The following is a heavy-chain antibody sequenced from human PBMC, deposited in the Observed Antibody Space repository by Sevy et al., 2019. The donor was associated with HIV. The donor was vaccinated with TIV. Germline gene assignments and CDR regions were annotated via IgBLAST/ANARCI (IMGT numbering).Heavy chain of an antibody. Sequence: ASVKVSCKSTGYMFTDFYINWVRLAPGQGLEWVGWINPDNGDTDYGQKFQGRVTMTRDTSLSSAYMELSRLRSDDTASYYCARNLAIFGVQNGLDVWGQGTSVTVSS. CDR3: ARNLAIFGVQNGLDV. CDR2: INPDNGDT. V-gene: IGHV1-2*02. J-gene: IGHJ6*02. D-gene: IGHD3-3*01. CDR1: GYMFTDFY.